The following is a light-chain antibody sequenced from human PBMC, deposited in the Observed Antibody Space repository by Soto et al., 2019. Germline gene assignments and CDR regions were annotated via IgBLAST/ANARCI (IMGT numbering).Light chain of an antibody. Sequence: EIVLTQSPATLSLSPGERATLSCRASQSVSSYLAWYQQKPGQAPRLLIYDASNRATGIPARFSGSGSGTDFTLTNSSLEPDDFAVYYCQQRSNWPPYTCGQGTKLAIK. J-gene: IGKJ2*01. CDR1: QSVSSY. V-gene: IGKV3-11*01. CDR3: QQRSNWPPYT. CDR2: DAS.